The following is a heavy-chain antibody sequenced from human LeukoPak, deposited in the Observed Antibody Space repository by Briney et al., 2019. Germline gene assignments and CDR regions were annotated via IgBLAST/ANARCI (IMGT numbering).Heavy chain of an antibody. CDR2: IYSGGST. CDR1: GFTFTHYG. Sequence: QSGGSLRLSCVASGFTFTHYGFHWVRQAPGKALEWVSVIYSGGSTYYADSVKGRFTISRDSAKNSLYLQMNSLRAEDTAVYYCARVSGSWNWLVGNYYYYMDVWGKGTTVTVSS. J-gene: IGHJ6*03. D-gene: IGHD1-7*01. CDR3: ARVSGSWNWLVGNYYYYMDV. V-gene: IGHV3-NL1*01.